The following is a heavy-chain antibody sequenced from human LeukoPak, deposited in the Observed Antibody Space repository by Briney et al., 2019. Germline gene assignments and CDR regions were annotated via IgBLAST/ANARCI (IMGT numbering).Heavy chain of an antibody. CDR3: AMSSGYCLGYFDY. D-gene: IGHD3-22*01. CDR1: GFTVSSNY. J-gene: IGHJ4*02. V-gene: IGHV3-53*04. CDR2: IYSGGST. Sequence: GGSLRLSCAASGFTVSSNYMSWVRQAPGKGLEWVSVIYSGGSTYYADSVKGRFTISRHNSKNTLYLQMNSLRAEDTAVYYCAMSSGYCLGYFDYWGQGTLVTVSS.